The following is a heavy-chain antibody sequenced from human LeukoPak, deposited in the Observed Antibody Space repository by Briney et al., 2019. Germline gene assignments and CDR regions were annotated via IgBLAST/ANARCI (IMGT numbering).Heavy chain of an antibody. J-gene: IGHJ4*02. CDR1: GFTFSSYA. V-gene: IGHV3-23*01. Sequence: GGSLRLSCAASGFTFSSYAMSWVRQAPGKGLEWVLAISGSGGSTYYADSVKGRFTISRDNSKNTLYLQMNSLRAEDTAVYYCATPRVLRYFDWFGDYFDYWGQGTLVTVSS. CDR3: ATPRVLRYFDWFGDYFDY. CDR2: ISGSGGST. D-gene: IGHD3-9*01.